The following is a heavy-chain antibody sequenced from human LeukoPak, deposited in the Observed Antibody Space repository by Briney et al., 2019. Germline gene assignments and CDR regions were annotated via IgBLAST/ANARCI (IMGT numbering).Heavy chain of an antibody. V-gene: IGHV1-69*06. CDR2: IIPIFGTA. CDR3: ARETTVTIDAFDI. J-gene: IGHJ3*02. D-gene: IGHD4-17*01. CDR1: GGTFSSYA. Sequence: ASVKVSCKASGGTFSSYAISWVRQAPGQGLEWMGGIIPIFGTANYAQKFQGRVTITADKSTSTAYMELSSLRSEDTAVYYCARETTVTIDAFDIWGQGTMVTVSS.